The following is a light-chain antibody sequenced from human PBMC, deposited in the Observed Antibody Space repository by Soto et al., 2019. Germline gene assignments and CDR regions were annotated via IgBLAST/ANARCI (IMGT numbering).Light chain of an antibody. CDR2: DVN. CDR3: SSYTSTYSLV. Sequence: QSVLTQPASVSRSHGQAIPITNKKNIDDVGAYNYVSWYQQRPGSAPQLIMYDVNNRPSGASHRFSGSKSGHTAYLTISGLQSDDEANYHCSSYTSTYSLVFGTGTKVTVL. J-gene: IGLJ1*01. CDR1: IDDVGAYNY. V-gene: IGLV2-14*03.